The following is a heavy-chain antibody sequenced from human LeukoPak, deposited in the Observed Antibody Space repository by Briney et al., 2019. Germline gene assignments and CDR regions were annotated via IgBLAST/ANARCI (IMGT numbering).Heavy chain of an antibody. Sequence: PSETLSLTCAVYGGSFSGYYWSWVRQAPGKGLESVSAISGSGGSTYYADSVKGRFTISRDNSKNTLYLQMNSLRAEDTAVYYCAKWGLLWFGSYFDYWGQGTLVTVSS. CDR3: AKWGLLWFGSYFDY. J-gene: IGHJ4*02. V-gene: IGHV3-23*01. CDR1: GGSFSGYY. D-gene: IGHD3-10*01. CDR2: ISGSGGST.